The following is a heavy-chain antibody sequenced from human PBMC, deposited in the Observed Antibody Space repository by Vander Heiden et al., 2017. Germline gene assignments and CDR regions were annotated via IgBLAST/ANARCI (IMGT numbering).Heavy chain of an antibody. CDR3: ARWVTTFVDAFDF. CDR1: GASAPNTSSH. D-gene: IGHD2-21*02. V-gene: IGHV4-39*01. Sequence: QLQLQQSVPGLVKPSETLSLTCDVSGASAPNTSSHWGWVRQPPGKGLEWIGSASYRGYTNDNPSLKSRVTISVDTSKNQISLKLTTLTAADTALYYCARWVTTFVDAFDFWGQGTRVTVSS. J-gene: IGHJ3*01. CDR2: ASYRGYT.